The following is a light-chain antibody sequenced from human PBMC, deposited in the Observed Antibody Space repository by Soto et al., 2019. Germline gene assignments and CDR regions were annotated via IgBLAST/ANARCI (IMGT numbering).Light chain of an antibody. CDR2: GAS. CDR3: QQYNKWPT. J-gene: IGKJ3*01. V-gene: IGKV3-15*01. Sequence: ETLMTKSPAPLSVSPGERATLSCRASQSVNKNLAWYQHKPGQAPRLLIFGASTRATGVPDRFSGSGSGTDFTLTISTLQFDDFAIYYCQQYNKWPTFGPGTKVDI. CDR1: QSVNKN.